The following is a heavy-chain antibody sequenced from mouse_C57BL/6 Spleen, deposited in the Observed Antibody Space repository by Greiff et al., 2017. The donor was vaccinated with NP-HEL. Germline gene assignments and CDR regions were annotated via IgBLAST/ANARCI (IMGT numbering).Heavy chain of an antibody. V-gene: IGHV1-18*01. J-gene: IGHJ2*01. D-gene: IGHD1-1*01. Sequence: VQLQQSGPELVKPGASVKIPCKASGYTFTDYNMDWVKQSHGKSLEWIGDINPNNGGTSYNQKFKGKATLTVDKSSSTAYMELRSLTSEDTAVYYCARSYGLPDYWGQGTTLTVSS. CDR2: INPNNGGT. CDR3: ARSYGLPDY. CDR1: GYTFTDYN.